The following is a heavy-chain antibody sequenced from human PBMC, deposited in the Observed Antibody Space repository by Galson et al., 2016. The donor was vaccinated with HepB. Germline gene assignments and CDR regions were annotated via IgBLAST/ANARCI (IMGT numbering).Heavy chain of an antibody. CDR3: ARRLVGSYGNAFDI. J-gene: IGHJ3*02. V-gene: IGHV1-3*04. D-gene: IGHD2-8*02. Sequence: SVKVSCKASGYTFTAYAIHWVRQAPGQRLEWMAWINTAKGDTRYSQKLQGRVTLTRDTSATTASMELGSLRSEDTAVYYCARRLVGSYGNAFDIWGQGTLVTVSS. CDR2: INTAKGDT. CDR1: GYTFTAYA.